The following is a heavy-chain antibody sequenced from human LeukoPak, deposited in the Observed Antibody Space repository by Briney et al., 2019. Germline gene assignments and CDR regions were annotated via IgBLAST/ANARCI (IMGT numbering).Heavy chain of an antibody. CDR3: ARGGSSWFDAFDI. J-gene: IGHJ3*02. Sequence: ASVKVSCKGSGYTFTGYYMHWVRQAPGQGLGWMGWINPNSGGTNYAQKFLGRVTMTRDTSITTAYMELSRLRSDDTAVYYCARGGSSWFDAFDIWGQGTMVTVSS. CDR2: INPNSGGT. D-gene: IGHD6-13*01. CDR1: GYTFTGYY. V-gene: IGHV1-2*02.